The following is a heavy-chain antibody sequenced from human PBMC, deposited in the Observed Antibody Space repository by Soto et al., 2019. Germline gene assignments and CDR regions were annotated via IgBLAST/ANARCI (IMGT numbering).Heavy chain of an antibody. J-gene: IGHJ6*02. CDR3: ARTRDYRPRDYGMDG. Sequence: GSLRLSCAASGFTFSSYSMNWVRQAPGKGLEWVSSISSSSSYIYYADSVKGRFTISRDNAKNSLYLQMNSLRAEDTAVYYCARTRDYRPRDYGMDGWGQGTTVTVSS. CDR1: GFTFSSYS. CDR2: ISSSSSYI. V-gene: IGHV3-21*01. D-gene: IGHD4-17*01.